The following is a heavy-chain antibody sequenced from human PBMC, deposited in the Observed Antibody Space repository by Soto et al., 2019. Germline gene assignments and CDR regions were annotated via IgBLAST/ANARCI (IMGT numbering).Heavy chain of an antibody. CDR2: IDPSGGST. D-gene: IGHD6-19*01. V-gene: IGHV1-46*01. CDR3: ASWSSGSNYYYYYGMDV. J-gene: IGHJ6*02. Sequence: ASVKVSCKASGYTFTSYYMHWVRQAPGQGLEWMGIIDPSGGSTSYAQKLQGRVTMTRDTSTSTVYMELSSLRSEDTAVYYCASWSSGSNYYYYYGMDVWGQGTTVTVSS. CDR1: GYTFTSYY.